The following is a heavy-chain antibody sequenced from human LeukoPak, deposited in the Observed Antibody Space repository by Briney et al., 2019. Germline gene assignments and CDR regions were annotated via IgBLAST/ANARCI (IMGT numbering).Heavy chain of an antibody. Sequence: GGSLRLSCAASGFTFSSYWMHWVRQAPGKGLVWVSRINTDGSSTSYADSVKGRFTISRDNSKNTLYLQLNSLRADDTAVYYCAKARGLPIVGAHFDYWGQGALVTVSS. CDR3: AKARGLPIVGAHFDY. CDR1: GFTFSSYW. CDR2: INTDGSST. D-gene: IGHD1-26*01. J-gene: IGHJ4*02. V-gene: IGHV3-74*01.